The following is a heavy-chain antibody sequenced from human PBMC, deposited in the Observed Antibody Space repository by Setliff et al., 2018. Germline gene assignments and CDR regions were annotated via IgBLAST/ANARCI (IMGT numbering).Heavy chain of an antibody. CDR3: ARPPKWFGEVIIGALDV. CDR2: VHSSGTT. J-gene: IGHJ3*01. D-gene: IGHD3-10*01. V-gene: IGHV4-39*02. CDR1: GDSIKSNAYY. Sequence: LSLTCAVSGDSIKSNAYYWGWIRQSPVRGLEWIGSVHSSGTTHYNPSLKSRVTISVDSAKNHFSLNLRSVTAADTAIYYCARPPKWFGEVIIGALDVWGQGTVVTVSS.